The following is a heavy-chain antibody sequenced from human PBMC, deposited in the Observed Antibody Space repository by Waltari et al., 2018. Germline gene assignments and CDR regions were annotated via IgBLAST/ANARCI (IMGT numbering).Heavy chain of an antibody. J-gene: IGHJ4*02. D-gene: IGHD3-10*01. CDR3: TSVREF. V-gene: IGHV3-7*01. CDR1: GFTFNRYW. Sequence: VQLVESGGGVVQPGGSLRLSCAASGFTFNRYWMNWVRQAPGKGLEWVANIKHDGSEKYYVDSVKGRFTISRDNAKNSLYLQMNSLRAEDTAVYYCTSVREFWGQGTLVTVSS. CDR2: IKHDGSEK.